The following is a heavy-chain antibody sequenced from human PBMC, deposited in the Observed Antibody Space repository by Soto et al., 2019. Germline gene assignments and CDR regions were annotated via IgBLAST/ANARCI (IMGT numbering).Heavy chain of an antibody. J-gene: IGHJ6*02. V-gene: IGHV5-51*01. CDR3: AGLVMYCTNGVCRNYGMDV. CDR1: GYSFTSYW. CDR2: IYPGDSDT. Sequence: GESLRISCKGSGYSFTSYWIGWVRQMPGKGLEWMGIIYPGDSDTRYSPSFQGQVTISADKSIGTAYLQWSSLKASDTAMYYCAGLVMYCTNGVCRNYGMDVWGQGTTVTVSS. D-gene: IGHD2-8*01.